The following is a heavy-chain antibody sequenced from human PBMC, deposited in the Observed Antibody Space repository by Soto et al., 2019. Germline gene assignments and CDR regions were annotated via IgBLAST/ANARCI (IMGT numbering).Heavy chain of an antibody. J-gene: IGHJ4*02. CDR1: GFTFDDYA. CDR2: ISWNSGSI. CDR3: AKCYYDSSGYLFDY. Sequence: EVQLVESGGGLVQPGRSLRLSCAASGFTFDDYAMHWVRQAPGKGLEWVSGISWNSGSIGYADSVKGRFTISRDNAKNSLYLQMNSLSAEDTALYYCAKCYYDSSGYLFDYWGQGTLVTVSS. D-gene: IGHD3-22*01. V-gene: IGHV3-9*01.